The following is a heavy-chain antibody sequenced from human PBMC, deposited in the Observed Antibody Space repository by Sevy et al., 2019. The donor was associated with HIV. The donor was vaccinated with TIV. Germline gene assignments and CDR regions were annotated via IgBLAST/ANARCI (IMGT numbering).Heavy chain of an antibody. V-gene: IGHV3-48*01. CDR1: GFTFSSYS. J-gene: IGHJ4*02. D-gene: IGHD1-26*01. Sequence: GGSLRLSCGASGFTFSSYSMNSVRQAPGKGLEWVSYISSSSSTIYYADSVKGRFTISRDNAKNTLYLQMNSLRAEDTAVYYCARGPILSQYSGSYSDFDYWGQGTLVTVSS. CDR2: ISSSSSTI. CDR3: ARGPILSQYSGSYSDFDY.